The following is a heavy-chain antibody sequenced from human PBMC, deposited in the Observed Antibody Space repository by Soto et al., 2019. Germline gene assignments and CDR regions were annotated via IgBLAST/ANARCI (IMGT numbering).Heavy chain of an antibody. D-gene: IGHD3-10*01. J-gene: IGHJ6*02. CDR1: GFTFSSYA. Sequence: GGSLRLSCAASGFTFSSYAMHWVRQAPGKGLEWVAVISYDGSNKYYADSVKGRFTISRDNSKNTLYLQMDSLRAEDTAVYYCARERITMVRGVDIAGYYYYGMDVWGQGTTVTVSS. V-gene: IGHV3-30-3*01. CDR2: ISYDGSNK. CDR3: ARERITMVRGVDIAGYYYYGMDV.